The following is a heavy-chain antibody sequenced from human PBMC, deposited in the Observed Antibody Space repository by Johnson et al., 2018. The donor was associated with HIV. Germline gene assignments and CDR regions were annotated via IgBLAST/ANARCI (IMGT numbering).Heavy chain of an antibody. V-gene: IGHV3-66*01. Sequence: VQLVESGGGVVQPGRSLRLSCAASGFTVSSSYMSWVRQAPGKGLEWVSVIYSGGSPYYADSIKGRFTISRDNSKNTPYLQMNNVRAEDTAVYYCARGRAGDAFDIWGQGTMVTVSS. CDR1: GFTVSSSY. CDR3: ARGRAGDAFDI. D-gene: IGHD6-13*01. CDR2: IYSGGSP. J-gene: IGHJ3*02.